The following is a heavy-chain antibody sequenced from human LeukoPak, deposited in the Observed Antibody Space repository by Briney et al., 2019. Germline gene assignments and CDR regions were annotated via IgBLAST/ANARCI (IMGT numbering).Heavy chain of an antibody. CDR2: IYTSGST. V-gene: IGHV4-61*02. J-gene: IGHJ4*02. CDR1: GGSISSGSYY. Sequence: SETLSLTCTVSGGSISSGSYYWSWIRQPAGKGLEWIGRIYTSGSTNYNPSLKSRVTISVDTSKNQFSLKLSSVTAADTAVYYCARISSSPREGLDYWGQGTLVTVSS. D-gene: IGHD6-6*01. CDR3: ARISSSPREGLDY.